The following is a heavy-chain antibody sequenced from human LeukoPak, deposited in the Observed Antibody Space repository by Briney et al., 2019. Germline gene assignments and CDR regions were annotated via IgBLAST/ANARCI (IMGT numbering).Heavy chain of an antibody. CDR1: GFSFSSYW. CDR3: ARACYSGNSDFGY. D-gene: IGHD4-23*01. J-gene: IGHJ4*02. Sequence: GGSLRLSCAASGFSFSSYWMIWVRQAPGKGLEWVGNIQQDGSGKEYVDAVKGRFTISRENAKNSLYLQMDSLRAEDTAVYYCARACYSGNSDFGYWGLGTLVTVSS. V-gene: IGHV3-7*01. CDR2: IQQDGSGK.